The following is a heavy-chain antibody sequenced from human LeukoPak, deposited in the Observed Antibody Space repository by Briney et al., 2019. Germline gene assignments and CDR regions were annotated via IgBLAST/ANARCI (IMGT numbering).Heavy chain of an antibody. V-gene: IGHV4-59*12. D-gene: IGHD3-10*01. Sequence: SETLSLTCTVPGGSISSYYWSWIRQPPGKGLEWIGSIYYSGSTYYNPSLKSRVTISVDTSKNQFSLKLSSVTAADTAVYYCARDRVRGVISGIFDYWGQGTLVTVSS. CDR3: ARDRVRGVISGIFDY. J-gene: IGHJ4*02. CDR2: IYYSGST. CDR1: GGSISSYY.